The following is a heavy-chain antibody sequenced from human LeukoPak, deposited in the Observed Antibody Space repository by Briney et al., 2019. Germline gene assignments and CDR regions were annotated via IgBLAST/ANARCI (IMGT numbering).Heavy chain of an antibody. D-gene: IGHD5-24*01. V-gene: IGHV3-74*01. CDR3: ARGRDGYNYMAFHI. J-gene: IGHJ3*02. CDR1: GFTFSSYW. CDR2: INSDGSST. Sequence: GGSLRLSCAASGFTFSSYWMHWVRQAPGKGLVWVSRINSDGSSTSYADSVKGRFTISRDNSKNTLFLQMNSLRAEDTALYYCARGRDGYNYMAFHIWGQGTMVTVSS.